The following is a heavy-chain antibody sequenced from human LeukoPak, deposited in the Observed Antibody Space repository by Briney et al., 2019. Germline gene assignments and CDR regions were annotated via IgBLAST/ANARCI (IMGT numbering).Heavy chain of an antibody. CDR2: INPSGGST. Sequence: ASVKVPCKASGYTFTSYYMHWVRQAPGQGLEWMGIINPSGGSTSYAQKFQGRVTMTRDTSTSTVYMELSSLRSEDTAVYYCARSEWLLMVDPWGQGTLVTVSS. CDR3: ARSEWLLMVDP. D-gene: IGHD3-3*01. J-gene: IGHJ5*02. CDR1: GYTFTSYY. V-gene: IGHV1-46*01.